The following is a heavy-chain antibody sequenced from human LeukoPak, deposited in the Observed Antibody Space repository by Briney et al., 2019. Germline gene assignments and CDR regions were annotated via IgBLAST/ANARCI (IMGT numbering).Heavy chain of an antibody. J-gene: IGHJ4*02. CDR1: GFTFSSYS. CDR2: ISSSSSYI. V-gene: IGHV3-21*01. CDR3: GTARETFFDY. D-gene: IGHD2-15*01. Sequence: GGSLRLSCVASGFTFSSYSMNWVRQAPGKGLEWVSSISSSSSYIYYADSVKGRFTISRDNAKNSLYLQMNSLRAEDTAVYYCGTARETFFDYWGQGTLVTVSS.